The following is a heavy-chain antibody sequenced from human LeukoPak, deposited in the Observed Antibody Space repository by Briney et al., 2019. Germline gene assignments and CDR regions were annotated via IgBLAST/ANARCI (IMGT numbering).Heavy chain of an antibody. V-gene: IGHV3-23*01. D-gene: IGHD2-21*02. CDR3: AKDGTGCGGDCFSDY. CDR2: ISGSGGNT. Sequence: GGSLRLSCAASGFTFSSYWMSWVRQPPGKGLEWVSAISGSGGNTYYADSVRGRFTISRDNSKNTLYLQMNSLRAEDTAVYYCAKDGTGCGGDCFSDYWGQGTLLTVSS. J-gene: IGHJ4*02. CDR1: GFTFSSYW.